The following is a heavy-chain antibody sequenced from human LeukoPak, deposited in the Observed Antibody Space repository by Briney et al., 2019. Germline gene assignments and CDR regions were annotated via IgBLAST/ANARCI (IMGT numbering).Heavy chain of an antibody. CDR1: GFTFSSYA. V-gene: IGHV3-23*01. CDR2: ISGSGGST. D-gene: IGHD4-23*01. J-gene: IGHJ4*02. Sequence: GGSLRLSCAASGFTFSSYAMSWVRQAPGKGLEWVSAISGSGGSTYYADSVKGRFTISRDNSKNTLYLQMNSLRVEDTAIYYCAKAPGGGNWNWGQGTLVTVSS. CDR3: AKAPGGGNWN.